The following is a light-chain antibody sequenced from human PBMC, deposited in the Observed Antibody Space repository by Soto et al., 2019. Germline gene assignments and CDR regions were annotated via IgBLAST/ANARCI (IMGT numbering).Light chain of an antibody. J-gene: IGLJ1*01. V-gene: IGLV2-14*01. CDR3: SSYTSSSTYV. CDR1: SGDVGGYPY. Sequence: QSALTQPASVSGSPGQSITISCTGTSGDVGGYPYVSWYQQQPGKAPKLMIYNVSNRPSGVSNRFSGSKSGNTASLTISGLQAEDEADYYCSSYTSSSTYVFGTGTKVTVL. CDR2: NVS.